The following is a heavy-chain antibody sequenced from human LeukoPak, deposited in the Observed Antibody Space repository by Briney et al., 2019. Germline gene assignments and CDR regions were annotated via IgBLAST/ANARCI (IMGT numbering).Heavy chain of an antibody. V-gene: IGHV3-11*05. Sequence: PGGSLRLSCAASGFTFSDYYMSWSRQAPGKGLEWVSDISSSSRYANYADSVKGRFTISRDNAKKSLYLQMNSLRAEDTAVYYCTRDKQQLDDYWGQGTLVTVSS. CDR2: ISSSSRYA. CDR3: TRDKQQLDDY. J-gene: IGHJ4*02. CDR1: GFTFSDYY. D-gene: IGHD1-1*01.